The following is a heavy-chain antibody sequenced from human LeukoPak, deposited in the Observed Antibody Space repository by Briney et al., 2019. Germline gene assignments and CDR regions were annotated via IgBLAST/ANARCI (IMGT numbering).Heavy chain of an antibody. CDR1: AYSFTSYW. V-gene: IGHV5-51*01. CDR3: ARTYARDAFDI. D-gene: IGHD2-2*01. Sequence: GESLKSSCHGSAYSFTSYWIGWVGHMTGKGLDWIGIIYPVDSDTRYTPSFQGQVTISPDKSTSTAYLQWSSLKASVTAMYYRARTYARDAFDIWGQGTMVTVSS. J-gene: IGHJ3*02. CDR2: IYPVDSDT.